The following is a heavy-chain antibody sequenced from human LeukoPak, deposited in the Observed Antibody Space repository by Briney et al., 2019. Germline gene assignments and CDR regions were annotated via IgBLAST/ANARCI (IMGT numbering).Heavy chain of an antibody. CDR1: GFTFSNAW. D-gene: IGHD5-18*01. V-gene: IGHV4-34*01. J-gene: IGHJ4*02. CDR2: INHSGST. CDR3: ARGGYSYAPLAY. Sequence: GSLRLSCAASGFTFSNAWMSWVRQPPGKGLEWIGEINHSGSTNYNPSLKSRVTISVDTSKNQFSLKLSSVTAADTAVYYCARGGYSYAPLAYWGQGTLVTVSS.